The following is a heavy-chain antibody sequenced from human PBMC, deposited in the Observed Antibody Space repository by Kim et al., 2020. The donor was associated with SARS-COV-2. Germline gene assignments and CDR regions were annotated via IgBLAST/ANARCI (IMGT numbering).Heavy chain of an antibody. J-gene: IGHJ6*02. CDR3: ARRRAAAGHYYYYYGMDV. Sequence: KSRVTISVDTCENQFSLRLSSVTAADTAVYYCARRRAAAGHYYYYYGMDVWGQGTTVTVSS. V-gene: IGHV4-61*07. D-gene: IGHD6-13*01.